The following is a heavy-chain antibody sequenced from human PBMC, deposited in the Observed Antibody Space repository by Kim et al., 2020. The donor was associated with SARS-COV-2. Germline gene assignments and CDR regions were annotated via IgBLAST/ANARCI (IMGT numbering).Heavy chain of an antibody. V-gene: IGHV1-69*13. CDR2: IIPIFGTA. Sequence: SVKVSCKASGGTFSSYAISWVRQAPGQGLEWMGGIIPIFGTANYAQKFQGRVTITADESTSTAYMELSSLRSEDTAVYYCARDLLPDYYGSGSYYLPPRAFDYWGQGTLVTVSS. CDR3: ARDLLPDYYGSGSYYLPPRAFDY. CDR1: GGTFSSYA. D-gene: IGHD3-10*01. J-gene: IGHJ4*02.